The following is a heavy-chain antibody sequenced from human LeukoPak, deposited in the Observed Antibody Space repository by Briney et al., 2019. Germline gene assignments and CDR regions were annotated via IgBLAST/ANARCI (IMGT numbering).Heavy chain of an antibody. CDR1: GFTVFSNY. Sequence: PGGSLRLSCAASGFTVFSNYMSWVRQAPGKGLEWVSVIYSDGTTYYADSVQGRFTISRDNSKNTVYLQMKSLRAEDTAVYFCARERSYYYYDMDVWGKGTTVTVS. J-gene: IGHJ6*03. V-gene: IGHV3-53*01. D-gene: IGHD3-10*01. CDR2: IYSDGTT. CDR3: ARERSYYYYDMDV.